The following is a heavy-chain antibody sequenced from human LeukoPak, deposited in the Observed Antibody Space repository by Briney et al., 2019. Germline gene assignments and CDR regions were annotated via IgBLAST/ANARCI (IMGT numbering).Heavy chain of an antibody. CDR1: GFTFDDYG. D-gene: IGHD5-12*01. CDR2: INWNGGST. Sequence: GGSLRLSCAASGFTFDDYGMSWVRQAPGKGLEWVSGINWNGGSTGYADSVKGRFTISRDNAKKSLYLQMNSLRAEDTAVYYCARILIGYVGAFDIWGQGTMVTVSS. CDR3: ARILIGYVGAFDI. V-gene: IGHV3-20*04. J-gene: IGHJ3*02.